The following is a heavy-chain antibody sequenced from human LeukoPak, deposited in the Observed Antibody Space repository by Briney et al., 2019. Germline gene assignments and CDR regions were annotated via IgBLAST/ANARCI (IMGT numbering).Heavy chain of an antibody. Sequence: SVKVSCKASGGTFSSYAISWVRQAPGQGLEWMGGIIPIFGTANYAQKFQGRVTITADESTSTAYTELSSLRSEDTAVYYCAGGGPGDYYYYCMDVWGQGTTVTVSS. CDR2: IIPIFGTA. CDR1: GGTFSSYA. D-gene: IGHD3-10*01. CDR3: AGGGPGDYYYYCMDV. V-gene: IGHV1-69*01. J-gene: IGHJ6*02.